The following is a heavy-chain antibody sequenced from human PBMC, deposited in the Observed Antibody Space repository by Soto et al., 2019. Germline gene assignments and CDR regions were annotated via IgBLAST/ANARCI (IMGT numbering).Heavy chain of an antibody. J-gene: IGHJ3*02. CDR3: AHRQAHTYGDYSRRAFDI. D-gene: IGHD4-17*01. V-gene: IGHV2-5*02. CDR1: GFSLSTSGVG. CDR2: IYWDDDK. Sequence: QITLKESGPTLVKPTQTLTLTCTFSGFSLSTSGVGVGWIRQPPGKALESLALIYWDDDKRYSPSLNSRLTIPKDTSKNQVVLTMTNMDPVDTATYYCAHRQAHTYGDYSRRAFDIWGQGTMVTVSS.